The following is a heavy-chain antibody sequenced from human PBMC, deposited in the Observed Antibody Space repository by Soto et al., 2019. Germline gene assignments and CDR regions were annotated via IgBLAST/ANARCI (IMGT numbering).Heavy chain of an antibody. CDR2: INHSGST. CDR1: GGSFSGYY. D-gene: IGHD6-6*01. J-gene: IGHJ5*02. Sequence: QVQLQQWGAGLLKPSETLSLTCAVYGGSFSGYYWSWIRQPPGKGLEWIGEINHSGSTNYNPSLKSRVTISVDTSKNQFSLKLSSVTAADTAVYYCARGLSSSPDWFDPWGQGTLVTVSS. V-gene: IGHV4-34*01. CDR3: ARGLSSSPDWFDP.